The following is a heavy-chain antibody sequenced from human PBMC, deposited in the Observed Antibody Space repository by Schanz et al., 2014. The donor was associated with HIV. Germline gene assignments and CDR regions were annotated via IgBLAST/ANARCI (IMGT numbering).Heavy chain of an antibody. CDR2: ISANNGNT. CDR1: GHTSTNYG. V-gene: IGHV1-18*01. CDR3: ARITGEHYYAMDV. J-gene: IGHJ6*02. D-gene: IGHD3-16*01. Sequence: QVQLVQSGAEVKKPGASVKVSCKASGHTSTNYGITWVRQAPGQGLEWMAWISANNGNTYYAQKVQGRVSMAKDTSTNTAYMELRSLRSDDTAVYYCARITGEHYYAMDVWGQGTTVTVTS.